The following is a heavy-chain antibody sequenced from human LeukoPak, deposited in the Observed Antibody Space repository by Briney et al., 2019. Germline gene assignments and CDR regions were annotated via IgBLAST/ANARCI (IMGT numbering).Heavy chain of an antibody. Sequence: ASVKVSCKASGYTFTGYCMHWVRQAPGQGLEWMGWINPNSGGTNYAQKFQGRVTMTRDTSISTAYMELSRLRSDDTAVYYCARDRLRFLEWLLHDAFDIWGQGTMVTVSS. J-gene: IGHJ3*02. CDR2: INPNSGGT. CDR3: ARDRLRFLEWLLHDAFDI. V-gene: IGHV1-2*02. D-gene: IGHD3-3*01. CDR1: GYTFTGYC.